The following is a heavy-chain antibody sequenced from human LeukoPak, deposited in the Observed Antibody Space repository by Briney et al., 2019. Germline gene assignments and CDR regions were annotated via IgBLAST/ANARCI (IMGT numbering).Heavy chain of an antibody. V-gene: IGHV3-23*01. D-gene: IGHD1-7*01. J-gene: IGHJ4*02. CDR3: ARRNRGNFYYFDS. Sequence: GGSLRLSCAASGFTVSSYAMSWVRQAPGKGLEWVSAISGGGTTNYAESVKGRFTISRDNSKNTLFLQMSGLRAEDTALFYCARRNRGNFYYFDSWGQGTLVTVSS. CDR2: ISGGGTT. CDR1: GFTVSSYA.